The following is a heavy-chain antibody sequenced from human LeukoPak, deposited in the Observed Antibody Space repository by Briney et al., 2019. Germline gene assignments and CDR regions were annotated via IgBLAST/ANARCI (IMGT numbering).Heavy chain of an antibody. J-gene: IGHJ4*02. CDR3: ARAASPYYYDSSGYYSAHFDY. Sequence: PGGSLRLSCAASGFTFSSYWMSWVRQAPGKGLEWVANIKQDGSEKYYVDSVKGRFTISRDNAKNSLYLQMNSLRAEDTAVYYCARAASPYYYDSSGYYSAHFDYWGQGTLVTVSS. CDR2: IKQDGSEK. CDR1: GFTFSSYW. V-gene: IGHV3-7*01. D-gene: IGHD3-22*01.